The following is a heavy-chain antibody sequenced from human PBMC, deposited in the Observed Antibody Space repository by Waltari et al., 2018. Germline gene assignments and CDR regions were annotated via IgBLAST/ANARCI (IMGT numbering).Heavy chain of an antibody. J-gene: IGHJ3*02. CDR1: GGSISSHY. CDR3: ARVGFYDSSGYSGAFDI. CDR2: IYYSGST. Sequence: QVQLQESGPGLVKPSETLSLTCTVSGGSISSHYWSWIRQPPGKGLEWIGYIYYSGSTNYNPSLKRRVTISVDTSKNQFSLKLSSVTAADTAVYYCARVGFYDSSGYSGAFDIWGQGTMVTVSS. V-gene: IGHV4-59*11. D-gene: IGHD3-22*01.